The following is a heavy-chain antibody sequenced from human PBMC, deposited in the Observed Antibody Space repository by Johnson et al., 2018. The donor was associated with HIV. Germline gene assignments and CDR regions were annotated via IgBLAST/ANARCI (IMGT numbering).Heavy chain of an antibody. CDR3: ARDPTTQNSRLTGDFGAFDI. D-gene: IGHD7-27*01. J-gene: IGHJ3*02. Sequence: VQVVESGGGLVQPGRSLRLSCAASGFTFDDYAMHWVRQAPGKGLEWVSGISWNSDNIAYADSVKGRFTISRDNANNCLNLQMNSLTVEDSALYYCARDPTTQNSRLTGDFGAFDIWGQGTMVTVSS. CDR2: ISWNSDNI. CDR1: GFTFDDYA. V-gene: IGHV3-9*01.